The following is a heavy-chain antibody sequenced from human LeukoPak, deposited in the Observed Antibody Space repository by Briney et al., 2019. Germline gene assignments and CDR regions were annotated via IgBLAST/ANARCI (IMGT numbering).Heavy chain of an antibody. D-gene: IGHD3-10*01. V-gene: IGHV4-59*01. CDR3: ARGAPLWFWELWASFDY. CDR1: GGSISSYY. CDR2: IYYSGST. J-gene: IGHJ4*02. Sequence: SETLSLTCTVSGGSISSYYWSWIRQPPGKGLEWIGYIYYSGSTNYNPSLKSRVTISVDTSKNQFSLKLSSVTAADTAVYYCARGAPLWFWELWASFDYWGQGTLVTVSS.